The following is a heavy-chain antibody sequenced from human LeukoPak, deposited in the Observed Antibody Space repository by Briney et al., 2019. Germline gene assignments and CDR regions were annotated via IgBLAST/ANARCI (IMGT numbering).Heavy chain of an antibody. J-gene: IGHJ6*03. D-gene: IGHD3-9*01. V-gene: IGHV1-69*13. CDR1: GGTFSSYA. CDR2: IIPIFGTA. CDR3: ARDGTVLRYFDWLLSPYYYYYMDV. Sequence: SVKVSCKASGGTFSSYAISWVRQAPGQGLEWMGGIIPIFGTANYAQKFQGRVTITADESTSTAYMELSRLRSDDTAVYYCARDGTVLRYFDWLLSPYYYYYMDVWGKGTTVTISS.